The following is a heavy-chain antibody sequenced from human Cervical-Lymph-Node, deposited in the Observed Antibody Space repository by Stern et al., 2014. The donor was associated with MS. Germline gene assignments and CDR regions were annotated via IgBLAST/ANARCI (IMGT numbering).Heavy chain of an antibody. J-gene: IGHJ4*02. Sequence: QMQLVQSGAEVKKPASSVKVSCKASGGTFSSYTISWVRQAPGQGLEWMGKILSILGIANYAHKLQRSVTIHADQYKSNSHMETRSLRSEDTAVYYCARAEVVRGVIKAPYYFDYWGQGTLVTVSS. CDR1: GGTFSSYT. CDR2: ILSILGIA. CDR3: ARAEVVRGVIKAPYYFDY. D-gene: IGHD3-10*01. V-gene: IGHV1-69*09.